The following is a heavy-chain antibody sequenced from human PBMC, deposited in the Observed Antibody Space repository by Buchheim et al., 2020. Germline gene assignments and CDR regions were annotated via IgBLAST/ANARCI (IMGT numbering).Heavy chain of an antibody. CDR2: INQSGNT. V-gene: IGHV4-34*02. J-gene: IGHJ5*02. Sequence: QAQLQRWGAGLLKPSETLSLTCAEYGGSFIGYYWSWIRQPPGKGLEWIGEINQSGNTNYNPSLSSRVIMLLDTSNNQFSLRLSSVTAADTAMYYCARGGTYEILGSWGQGTL. D-gene: IGHD3-9*01. CDR1: GGSFIGYY. CDR3: ARGGTYEILGS.